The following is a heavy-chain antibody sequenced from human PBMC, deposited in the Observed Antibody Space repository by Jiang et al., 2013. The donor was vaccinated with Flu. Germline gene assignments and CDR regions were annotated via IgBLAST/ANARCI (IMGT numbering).Heavy chain of an antibody. J-gene: IGHJ4*02. V-gene: IGHV4-59*03. CDR3: ASLGMTAVTPEGYFDY. CDR2: IHYMGAL. D-gene: IGHD2-21*02. Sequence: EWIGYIHYMGALTTMPPSKSRVTISVDTSKKLFSLKLNSVTAADTAVYYCASLGMTAVTPEGYFDYWGRGTLVTVSS.